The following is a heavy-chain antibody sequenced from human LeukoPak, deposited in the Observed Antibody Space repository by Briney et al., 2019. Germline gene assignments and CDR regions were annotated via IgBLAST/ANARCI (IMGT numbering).Heavy chain of an antibody. Sequence: GGSLRLSCAASGFTFSSYWMHWVRQAPGKGLVWVSRINSDGSSTSYADSVKGRFTISRGNAKNTLYLQMNSLRAEDTAVYYCARGSGSGYFDYWGQGTLVTVSS. D-gene: IGHD6-19*01. CDR2: INSDGSST. CDR3: ARGSGSGYFDY. V-gene: IGHV3-74*01. CDR1: GFTFSSYW. J-gene: IGHJ4*02.